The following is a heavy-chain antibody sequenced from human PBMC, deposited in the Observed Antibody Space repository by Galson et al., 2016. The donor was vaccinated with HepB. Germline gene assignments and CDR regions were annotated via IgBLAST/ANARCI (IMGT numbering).Heavy chain of an antibody. CDR2: ISDSGDRT. V-gene: IGHV3-23*01. CDR3: AKAGYCSYVTCPLEY. J-gene: IGHJ4*02. Sequence: SLRLSCAASGLTFSGFAMTWVHQAPGKGLEWVSVISDSGDRTYYADSVKGRLTISRDNSKRTLYLQMDSLRAEDTAIYYCAKAGYCSYVTCPLEYWGQGTLVTVSS. D-gene: IGHD2-15*01. CDR1: GLTFSGFA.